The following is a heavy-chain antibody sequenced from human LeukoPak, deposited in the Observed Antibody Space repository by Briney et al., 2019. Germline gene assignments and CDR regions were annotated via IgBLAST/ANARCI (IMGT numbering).Heavy chain of an antibody. CDR2: ISGSGGST. J-gene: IGHJ4*02. CDR3: AKASVVVTAMSHLGY. CDR1: GFTFSSYG. Sequence: GGSLRLSCAASGFTFSSYGMSWVRQAPGKGLEWVSAISGSGGSTYYADSVKGRFTISRDNSKNTLYLQMNSLRAEDTAVYYRAKASVVVTAMSHLGYWGQGTLVTVSS. V-gene: IGHV3-23*01. D-gene: IGHD2-21*02.